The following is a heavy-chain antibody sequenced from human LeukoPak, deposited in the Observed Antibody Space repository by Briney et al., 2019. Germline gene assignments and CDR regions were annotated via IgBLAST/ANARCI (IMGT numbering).Heavy chain of an antibody. CDR1: GFTFSSYW. D-gene: IGHD6-13*01. Sequence: PGGSLRLSCAASGFTFSSYWMHWVRQAPGKGLVWVSRINSDGSSTSYADSVKGRFTISRDNAKNTLYLQMNSLRAEDTAVYYCARDTGYSSSWPYYYYYYGMDVWGQGTTVTVSS. CDR3: ARDTGYSSSWPYYYYYYGMDV. J-gene: IGHJ6*02. CDR2: INSDGSST. V-gene: IGHV3-74*01.